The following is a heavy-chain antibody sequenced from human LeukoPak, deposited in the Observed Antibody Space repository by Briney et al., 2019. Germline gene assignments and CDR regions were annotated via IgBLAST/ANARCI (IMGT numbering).Heavy chain of an antibody. CDR1: GLTVSNNY. D-gene: IGHD2-2*01. CDR2: IYSGGTT. CDR3: ARDRAPPTSWYFDY. Sequence: GGSLRLSCAVSGLTVSNNYMSWVRQAPGKGLEWVSVIYSGGTTYYADSVKGRFTISRDNSKNTLYLHMNSLRAEDTAVYHCARDRAPPTSWYFDYWGQGTLVTVSS. V-gene: IGHV3-66*01. J-gene: IGHJ4*02.